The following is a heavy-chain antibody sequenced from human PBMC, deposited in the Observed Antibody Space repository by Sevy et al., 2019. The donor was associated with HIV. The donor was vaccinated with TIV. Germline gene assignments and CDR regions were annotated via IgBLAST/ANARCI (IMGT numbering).Heavy chain of an antibody. CDR1: GFSLSTRGVG. J-gene: IGHJ4*02. V-gene: IGHV2-5*02. D-gene: IGHD2-8*01. CDR3: AHRRDDAVVMVYGVFDI. CDR2: IYWDDDK. Sequence: SGPTLVKPTQTLTLTCTLSGFSLSTRGVGLGWIRQPPGEALEWLALIYWDDDKRYSPSLKSRLSVTKDTSKNQGVLTMTNMDPVDTATYYCAHRRDDAVVMVYGVFDIWGPGTLVTVSS.